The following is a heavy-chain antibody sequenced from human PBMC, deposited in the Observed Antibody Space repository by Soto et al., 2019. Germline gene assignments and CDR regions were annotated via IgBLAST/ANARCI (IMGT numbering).Heavy chain of an antibody. V-gene: IGHV5-51*01. CDR2: ISPDDSDT. Sequence: GESLKISCKLSGYIFGKYWIGWVRQMPGKGLEWMGIISPDDSDTRYSPSFQGQVTISADKSITTAYLQWSSLKASDTAMYYCARHQAYDSSGFYYPFDYWGQAALVTGSS. D-gene: IGHD3-22*01. CDR1: GYIFGKYW. J-gene: IGHJ4*02. CDR3: ARHQAYDSSGFYYPFDY.